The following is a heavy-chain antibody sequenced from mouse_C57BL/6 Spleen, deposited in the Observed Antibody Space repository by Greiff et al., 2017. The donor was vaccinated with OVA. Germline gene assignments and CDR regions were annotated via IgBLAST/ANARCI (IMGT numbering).Heavy chain of an antibody. Sequence: QVQLKQPGAELVKPGASVKLSCKASGYTFTSYWMHWVKQRPGQGLEWIGMIHPNSGSTNYNEKFKSKATLTVDKSSSTAYMQLSSLTSEDSAVYYCAREDDTTGYFDVWGTGTTVTVSS. J-gene: IGHJ1*03. V-gene: IGHV1-64*01. CDR1: GYTFTSYW. D-gene: IGHD2-3*01. CDR2: IHPNSGST. CDR3: AREDDTTGYFDV.